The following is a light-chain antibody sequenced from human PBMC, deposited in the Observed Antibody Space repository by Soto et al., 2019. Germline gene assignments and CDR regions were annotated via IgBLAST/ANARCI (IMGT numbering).Light chain of an antibody. J-gene: IGKJ3*01. V-gene: IGKV1-5*03. Sequence: DIQMTQSPSTLSASLGDRVTITCRASQSIRQWLAWYQHKPGKAPKLLIYKASTLDSGVPSRFRGSGSGTDVTHTISSRQPDEFATYYCQQYNRYSLCFGPGTKVEIK. CDR2: KAS. CDR1: QSIRQW. CDR3: QQYNRYSLC.